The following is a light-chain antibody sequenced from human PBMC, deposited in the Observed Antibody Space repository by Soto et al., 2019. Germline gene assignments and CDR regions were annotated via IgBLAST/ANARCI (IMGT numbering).Light chain of an antibody. J-gene: IGKJ1*01. CDR3: QRYNSYPWT. Sequence: DVQMTQSPSTLSASVGDRVTITCRASQSISSWLAWYQQKPGKAPKLLIYKASTLESGVPSNFSGSGSGTEFTLTISSLQPEDFATYYCQRYNSYPWTFGQGTKV. CDR1: QSISSW. CDR2: KAS. V-gene: IGKV1-5*03.